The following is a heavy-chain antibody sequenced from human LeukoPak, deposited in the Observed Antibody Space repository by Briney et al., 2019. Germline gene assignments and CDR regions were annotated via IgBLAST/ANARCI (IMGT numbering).Heavy chain of an antibody. Sequence: PGGSLRLSCAASRFTVSAYWMSWVRQAPGKGLEWVATINQDGSDTFYVDSVKGRFTISTDNSKNSLYLQMNSLRAEDTAVYYCAKGTLEYWGQGTLVSVSS. CDR2: INQDGSDT. V-gene: IGHV3-7*01. CDR1: RFTVSAYW. CDR3: AKGTLEY. J-gene: IGHJ4*02.